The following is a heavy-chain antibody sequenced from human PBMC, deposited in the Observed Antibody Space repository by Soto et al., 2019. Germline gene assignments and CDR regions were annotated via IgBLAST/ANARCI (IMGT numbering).Heavy chain of an antibody. J-gene: IGHJ4*02. V-gene: IGHV1-18*01. CDR1: GYTFTSYG. CDR2: ISAYNGNT. CDR3: ARDRRVVTTLSVFDY. Sequence: AAVKVSCKASGYTFTSYGISWVRQAAGQGLEWMGWISAYNGNTNYAQKLQGRVTMTTDTSTSTAYMELRSLRSDDTAVYYCARDRRVVTTLSVFDYWGQGTLVTVSS. D-gene: IGHD4-4*01.